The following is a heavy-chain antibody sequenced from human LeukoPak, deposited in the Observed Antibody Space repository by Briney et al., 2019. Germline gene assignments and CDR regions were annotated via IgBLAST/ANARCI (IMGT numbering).Heavy chain of an antibody. CDR1: GFTFSRYS. Sequence: GGSLRLSCVASGFTFSRYSMNWVRQAPGKGLEWVSSISSSSDYIYYADSVNGRFTISRDNAKNSVYLQINSLRADDTAVYYCARDGTQLLIASGPFYYFDSWGQGTLVTVSP. CDR2: ISSSSDYI. CDR3: ARDGTQLLIASGPFYYFDS. V-gene: IGHV3-21*01. D-gene: IGHD2-15*01. J-gene: IGHJ4*02.